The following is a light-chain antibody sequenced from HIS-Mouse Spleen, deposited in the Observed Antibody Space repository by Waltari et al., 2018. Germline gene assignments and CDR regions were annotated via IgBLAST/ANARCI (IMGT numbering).Light chain of an antibody. CDR1: NIGSKR. CDR2: DDS. J-gene: IGLJ2*01. V-gene: IGLV3-21*03. Sequence: SYVLTQPPSVSVAPGKPARITCGGNNIGSKRVQWYQPKPGQAPVLVVYDDSDRPSGLPERFSGSNSGNTATLTISRVEAGDEADYYCQVWDSSSDHVVFGGGTKLTVL. CDR3: QVWDSSSDHVV.